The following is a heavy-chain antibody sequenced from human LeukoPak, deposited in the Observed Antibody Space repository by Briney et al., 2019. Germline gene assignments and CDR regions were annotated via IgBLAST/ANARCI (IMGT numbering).Heavy chain of an antibody. CDR2: FDPEDGET. CDR3: ATGPGEYNWNDLVPLDY. J-gene: IGHJ4*02. D-gene: IGHD1-20*01. V-gene: IGHV1-24*01. Sequence: GASVKVSCKVSGYTLTELSMHWVRQAPGKGLEWMGGFDPEDGETIYAQKFQGRVTMTEDTSTDTAYMELSSLRSEDTAVYYCATGPGEYNWNDLVPLDYWGQGTLVTVSS. CDR1: GYTLTELS.